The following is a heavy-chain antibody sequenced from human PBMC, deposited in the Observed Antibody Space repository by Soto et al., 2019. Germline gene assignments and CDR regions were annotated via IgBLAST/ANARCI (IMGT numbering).Heavy chain of an antibody. D-gene: IGHD5-12*01. Sequence: GGSLRLSCAASGFTFSYYYMSWIRQAPGKGLEWVSYISSSSSYTNYADSVKGRFTISRDNAKNSLYLQMNSLRAEDTAVYYCARDMAISGYDLSYYYGMDVWGQGTTVTVSS. V-gene: IGHV3-11*06. CDR3: ARDMAISGYDLSYYYGMDV. J-gene: IGHJ6*02. CDR1: GFTFSYYY. CDR2: ISSSSSYT.